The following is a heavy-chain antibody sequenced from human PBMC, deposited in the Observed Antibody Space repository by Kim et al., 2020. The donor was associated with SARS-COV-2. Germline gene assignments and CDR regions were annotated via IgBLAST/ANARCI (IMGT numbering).Heavy chain of an antibody. CDR2: MNPNSGNT. D-gene: IGHD3-22*01. CDR3: ARGSRGKIVVVIRYYYYYGMDV. Sequence: ASVKVSCKASGYTFTSYDINWERQATGQGLEWMGWMNPNSGNTGYAQKFQGRVTMTRNTSISTAYMELSSLRSEDTAVYYCARGSRGKIVVVIRYYYYYGMDVWGQGTKVTVSS. CDR1: GYTFTSYD. J-gene: IGHJ6*02. V-gene: IGHV1-8*01.